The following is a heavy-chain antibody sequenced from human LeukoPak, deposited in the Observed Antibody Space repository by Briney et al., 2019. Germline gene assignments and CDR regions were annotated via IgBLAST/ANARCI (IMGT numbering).Heavy chain of an antibody. V-gene: IGHV3-33*08. D-gene: IGHD2-21*02. CDR1: GFTFSKYA. CDR2: IWYDGSNK. J-gene: IGHJ4*02. CDR3: AREDHIVVVTATHASYYFDY. Sequence: GGSLRLSCAASGFTFSKYAMHWVRQAPGKGLEWVAVIWYDGSNKYYADSVKGRFTISRDNSKNTLYLQMNSLRAEDTAVYYCAREDHIVVVTATHASYYFDYWGQGTLVTVSS.